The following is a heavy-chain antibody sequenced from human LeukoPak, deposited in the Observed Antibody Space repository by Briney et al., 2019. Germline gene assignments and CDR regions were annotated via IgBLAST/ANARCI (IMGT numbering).Heavy chain of an antibody. D-gene: IGHD3-3*01. CDR1: GGSFSGYY. V-gene: IGHV4-34*01. CDR2: INHSGST. Sequence: SETLSLTCAVYGGSFSGYYWSWIRQPPGKGLEWIGEINHSGSTNYNPSLKSRVTISVDTSKNQFSLKLSSVTAADTAVYYCARQGSIFGVVTQGDYWAREPWSPSPQ. CDR3: ARQGSIFGVVTQGDY. J-gene: IGHJ4*02.